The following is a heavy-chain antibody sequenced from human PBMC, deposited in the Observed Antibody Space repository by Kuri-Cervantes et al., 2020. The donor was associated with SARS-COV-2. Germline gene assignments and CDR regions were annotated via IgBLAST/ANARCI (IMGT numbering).Heavy chain of an antibody. CDR3: AKGIAVAGTGGFDY. J-gene: IGHJ4*02. V-gene: IGHV3-30*02. CDR2: IRYDGSNK. CDR1: GFDFSLYN. Sequence: GGSLRLSCAASGFDFSLYNMNWVRQAPGKGLEWVAFIRYDGSNKYYADSVKGRFTISRDNSKNTLYLQMNSLRAEDTAVYYCAKGIAVAGTGGFDYWGQGTLVTVSS. D-gene: IGHD6-19*01.